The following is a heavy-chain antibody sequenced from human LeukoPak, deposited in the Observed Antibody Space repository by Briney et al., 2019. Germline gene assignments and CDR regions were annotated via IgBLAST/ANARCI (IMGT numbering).Heavy chain of an antibody. CDR1: GFTFSSYA. CDR2: ITGSGGST. Sequence: GGSLRLSCAASGFTFSSYAMSWVRQAPGKGLELVSAITGSGGSTYYADSVKGRFTISRDNSKNTLYLQMNSLRAEDTAVYYCAKDLDPLFLAVDMIVVVRSDAFDIWGQGTMVTVSS. CDR3: AKDLDPLFLAVDMIVVVRSDAFDI. V-gene: IGHV3-23*01. J-gene: IGHJ3*02. D-gene: IGHD3-22*01.